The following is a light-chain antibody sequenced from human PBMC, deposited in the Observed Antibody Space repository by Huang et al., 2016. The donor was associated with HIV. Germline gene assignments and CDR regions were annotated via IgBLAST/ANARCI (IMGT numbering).Light chain of an antibody. CDR3: QQSFSIPYT. CDR1: QSISNY. Sequence: DIQMTQSPSSLSAPVGDRVTITCRASQSISNYLNWYQQKPGKAPKLLIYAASNLQSGVPSRFSGSGSGTDFTLTISSLQPEDFATYYCQQSFSIPYTFGQGTKLEIQ. J-gene: IGKJ2*01. CDR2: AAS. V-gene: IGKV1-39*01.